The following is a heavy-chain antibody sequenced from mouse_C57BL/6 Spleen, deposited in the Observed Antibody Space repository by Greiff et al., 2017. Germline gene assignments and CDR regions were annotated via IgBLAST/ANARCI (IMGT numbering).Heavy chain of an antibody. D-gene: IGHD3-1*01. J-gene: IGHJ2*01. Sequence: VQRVESGPELVKPGASVKISCKASGYAFSSSWMNWVKQRPGKGLEWIGRIYPGDGDTNYNGKFKGKATLTADKSSSTAYMQLSSLTSEDSAVYFCARSGDEGDYFDYWGQGTTLTVSS. CDR3: ARSGDEGDYFDY. CDR1: GYAFSSSW. CDR2: IYPGDGDT. V-gene: IGHV1-82*01.